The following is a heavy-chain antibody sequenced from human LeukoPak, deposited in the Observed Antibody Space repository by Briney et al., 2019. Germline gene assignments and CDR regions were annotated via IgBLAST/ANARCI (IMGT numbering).Heavy chain of an antibody. Sequence: GASVKVSCKASGYTFTSYDINWVRQATGQGLEWMGWMNPNSGNTGYAQKFQGRVTMTRNTSISTAYMELSSLRSEDTAVYYCARGEYYYGSGSYRAPFDYWGQGTLVTVSS. D-gene: IGHD3-10*01. CDR1: GYTFTSYD. CDR3: ARGEYYYGSGSYRAPFDY. J-gene: IGHJ4*02. CDR2: MNPNSGNT. V-gene: IGHV1-8*01.